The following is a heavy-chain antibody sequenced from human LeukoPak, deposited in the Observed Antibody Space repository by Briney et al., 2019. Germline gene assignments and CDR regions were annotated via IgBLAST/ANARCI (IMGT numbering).Heavy chain of an antibody. CDR2: INSDGSST. J-gene: IGHJ6*03. D-gene: IGHD2-15*01. CDR1: GFTFSSYW. V-gene: IGHV3-74*01. CDR3: ARAYCSGGSCYRAHYYYYMDV. Sequence: GGSLRLSCAASGFTFSSYWMHWVRQAPGKGLVWVSRINSDGSSTSYADSVKGRFTISRDNAKHTLYLQMNSLRAEDTAVYYCARAYCSGGSCYRAHYYYYMDVWGKGTTVTVSS.